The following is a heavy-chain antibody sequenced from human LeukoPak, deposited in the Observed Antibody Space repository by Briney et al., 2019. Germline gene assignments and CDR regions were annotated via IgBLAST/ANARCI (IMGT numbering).Heavy chain of an antibody. V-gene: IGHV3-23*01. D-gene: IGHD2-2*01. CDR1: GFTFSNSA. CDR3: AKEEVPNDY. J-gene: IGHJ4*02. CDR2: ISISGGTT. Sequence: SGGSLRLSCEVSGFTFSNSAMSWVRQAPGKGLEWVSGISISGGTTYYAASVKGRFTISRDNSKNTVYLQLNSLGAEDTAVYYCAKEEVPNDYWGQGTLVTVSS.